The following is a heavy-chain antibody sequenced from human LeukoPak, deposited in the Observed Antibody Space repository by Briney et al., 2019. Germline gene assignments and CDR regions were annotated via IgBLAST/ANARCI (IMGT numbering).Heavy chain of an antibody. V-gene: IGHV3-33*06. J-gene: IGHJ4*02. CDR2: IWFDGSNK. CDR3: AKGTPTVTSYRCFDY. Sequence: GGSLRLSCGASGFMFSRYAMHWVRQAPGKGLEWVAVIWFDGSNKYYADSVKGRFTISRDNSKNTLNLQMNSLRAEDTAVYYCAKGTPTVTSYRCFDYWGQGTLVTVSS. CDR1: GFMFSRYA. D-gene: IGHD4-17*01.